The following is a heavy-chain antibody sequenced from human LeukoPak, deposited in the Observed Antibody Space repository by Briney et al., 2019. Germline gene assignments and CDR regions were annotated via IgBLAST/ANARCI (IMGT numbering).Heavy chain of an antibody. CDR1: GYTFTSYG. CDR3: ARDFVATRVAATLDTNWFDP. D-gene: IGHD2-15*01. CDR2: ISAYNGNR. Sequence: ASVKVSCKASGYTFTSYGISWVRQAPGQGLEWMGWISAYNGNRNYAQKLQGRVTMTTDTSTSTAYMELRSLRSDDTAVYYCARDFVATRVAATLDTNWFDPWGQGTLVTVSS. V-gene: IGHV1-18*01. J-gene: IGHJ5*02.